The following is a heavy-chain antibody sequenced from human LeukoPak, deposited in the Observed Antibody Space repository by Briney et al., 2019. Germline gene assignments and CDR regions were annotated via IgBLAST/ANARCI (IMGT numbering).Heavy chain of an antibody. V-gene: IGHV3-9*01. J-gene: IGHJ4*02. CDR3: ARGSAMVLRRGRRPYYFDY. Sequence: GRSLRLSCAASGFTFEDYGMHWVRQAPGRGLEWVSGISWNSGTIGYGDSVKGRFTISRDNAKNSLYLQMNSLRAEDTAVYYCARGSAMVLRRGRRPYYFDYWGQGTLVTVSS. D-gene: IGHD5-18*01. CDR1: GFTFEDYG. CDR2: ISWNSGTI.